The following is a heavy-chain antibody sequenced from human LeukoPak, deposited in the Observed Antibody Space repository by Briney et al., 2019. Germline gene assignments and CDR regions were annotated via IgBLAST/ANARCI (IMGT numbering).Heavy chain of an antibody. D-gene: IGHD6-6*01. Sequence: SETLSFTCTVSGGSISSHHWSWFRQPAGKGLEWIGHIYVRGIPNYNPSLKSRVSMSLDTSENQFSLKLTSVTAADTAVYYCAKHATRTPQLPYNMDVWGKGTTVTVSS. CDR3: AKHATRTPQLPYNMDV. J-gene: IGHJ6*03. V-gene: IGHV4-4*07. CDR2: IYVRGIP. CDR1: GGSISSHH.